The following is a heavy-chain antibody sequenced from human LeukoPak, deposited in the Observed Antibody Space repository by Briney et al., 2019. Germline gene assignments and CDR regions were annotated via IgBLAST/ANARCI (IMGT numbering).Heavy chain of an antibody. CDR1: GFTFSSYS. CDR2: IYSGGDT. CDR3: AKTGGPWD. Sequence: GGSLRLSCAASGFTFSSYSMNWVRQAPGKGLEWVSVIYSGGDTYYTDSVKGRFTISRDSTKNTLFLQMNSLRADDTAVYYCAKTGGPWDWGQGTLVTVSS. D-gene: IGHD7-27*01. V-gene: IGHV3-53*01. J-gene: IGHJ4*02.